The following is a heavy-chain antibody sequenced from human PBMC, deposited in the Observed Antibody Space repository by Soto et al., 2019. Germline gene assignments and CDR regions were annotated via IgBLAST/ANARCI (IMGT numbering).Heavy chain of an antibody. Sequence: QVQLVESGGGVVQPGRSLRLSCAASGFTFSSYGMHWVRQAPGKGLEWVAVIWYDGSNKYYADSVKGRFTISRDNSKNTLYLQMNSLRAEDTAVYYCARDVSSSWYTPLHYYYYGMVVWGQGTTVTVSS. J-gene: IGHJ6*02. CDR1: GFTFSSYG. CDR3: ARDVSSSWYTPLHYYYYGMVV. V-gene: IGHV3-33*01. CDR2: IWYDGSNK. D-gene: IGHD6-13*01.